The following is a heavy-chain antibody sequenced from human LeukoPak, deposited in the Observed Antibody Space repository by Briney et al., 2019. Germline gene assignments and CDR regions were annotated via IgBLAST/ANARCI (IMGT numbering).Heavy chain of an antibody. D-gene: IGHD5-18*01. CDR1: GFTFSSYG. J-gene: IGHJ4*02. Sequence: GGSLRLSCAASGFTFSSYGMHWVRQAPGKGLEWVAFIRYDGSNKYYADSVKGRFTISRDNSKNTLYLQRNSLRAEDTAVYYCAKTRYSYGYYFDYWGQGTLVTVSS. V-gene: IGHV3-30*02. CDR2: IRYDGSNK. CDR3: AKTRYSYGYYFDY.